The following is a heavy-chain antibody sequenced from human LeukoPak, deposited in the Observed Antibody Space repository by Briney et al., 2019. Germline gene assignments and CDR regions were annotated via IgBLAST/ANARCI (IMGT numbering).Heavy chain of an antibody. CDR1: GGSITSGRYY. CDR2: VSYSGST. CDR3: ARDTPYDFWSGYYLDPYYYGMDV. V-gene: IGHV4-31*03. Sequence: NPSETLSLTCTLSGGSITSGRYYWTWIRQHPQRGLEWIGYVSYSGSTNYNSSLKSRLTISADTSKNQFYLKLSSVTAADTAVYYCARDTPYDFWSGYYLDPYYYGMDVWGQGTTVTVSS. D-gene: IGHD3-3*01. J-gene: IGHJ6*02.